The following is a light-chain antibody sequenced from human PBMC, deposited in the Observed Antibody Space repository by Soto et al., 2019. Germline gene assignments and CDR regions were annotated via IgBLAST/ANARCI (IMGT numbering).Light chain of an antibody. CDR3: QQRSNWPLT. CDR2: DAS. Sequence: DIVMTQSPDSLAVSLCERATINCKSSQSVLYSSNNKNYLAWYQQKPGQAPRLLIYDASNRATGIPARFSGSGSGTDFTLTISSLEPEDFEIYYCQQRSNWPLTFGGGTKVDIK. CDR1: QSVLYSSNNKNY. V-gene: IGKV4-1*01. J-gene: IGKJ4*01.